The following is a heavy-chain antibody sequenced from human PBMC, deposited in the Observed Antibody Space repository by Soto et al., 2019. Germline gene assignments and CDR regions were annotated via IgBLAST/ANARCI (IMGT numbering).Heavy chain of an antibody. Sequence: GGSLRLSCAASGFTFSSYGMHWVRQAPGKGLEWVAVISYDGSNKYYADSVKGRFTISRDNSKNTLYLQMNSLRAEDTAVYYCAKFYDILTGLNPGYYYYYGMDVWGQGTTVTVSS. CDR1: GFTFSSYG. CDR2: ISYDGSNK. CDR3: AKFYDILTGLNPGYYYYYGMDV. V-gene: IGHV3-30*18. J-gene: IGHJ6*02. D-gene: IGHD3-9*01.